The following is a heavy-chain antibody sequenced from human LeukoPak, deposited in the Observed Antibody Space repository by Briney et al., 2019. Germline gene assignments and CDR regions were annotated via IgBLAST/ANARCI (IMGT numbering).Heavy chain of an antibody. V-gene: IGHV3-21*01. D-gene: IGHD4-23*01. CDR3: ARRPVGYDAFDI. CDR2: ISSSSSYI. J-gene: IGHJ3*02. CDR1: GSTFSSYS. Sequence: GGSLRLSCAASGSTFSSYSMNWVRQAPGKGLEWVSSISSSSSYIYYADSVKGRFTISRDNAKNSLYLQMNSLRAEDTAVYYCARRPVGYDAFDIWGQGTMVTVSS.